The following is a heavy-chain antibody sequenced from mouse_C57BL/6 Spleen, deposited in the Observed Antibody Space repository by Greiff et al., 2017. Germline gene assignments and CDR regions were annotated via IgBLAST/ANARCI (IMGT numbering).Heavy chain of an antibody. CDR2: FYPGSGSI. J-gene: IGHJ1*03. Sequence: QVQLQQSGAELVKPGASVKLSCKASGYTFTEYTIHWVKQRSGQGLEWIGWFYPGSGSIKYNEKFKDKATLTADKSSSTVYMELSRLTSEDSAVYCCERHEDDDAGYYNWYFDVWGTGTTVTVAS. CDR1: GYTFTEYT. V-gene: IGHV1-62-2*01. CDR3: ERHEDDDAGYYNWYFDV. D-gene: IGHD2-3*01.